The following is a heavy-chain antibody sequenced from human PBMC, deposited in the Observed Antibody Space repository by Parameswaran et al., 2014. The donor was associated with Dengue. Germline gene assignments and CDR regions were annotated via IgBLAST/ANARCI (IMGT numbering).Heavy chain of an antibody. CDR1: GGSFSGYY. J-gene: IGHJ3*02. V-gene: IGHV4-59*01. D-gene: IGHD3-3*01. CDR2: IYYSGST. Sequence: GSLRLSCAVYGGSFSGYYWSWIRQPPGKGLEWIGYIYYSGSTNYNPSLKSRVTISVDTSKNQFSLKLSSVTAADTAVYYCAREIRSANEAFDIWGQGTMVTVSS. CDR3: AREIRSANEAFDI.